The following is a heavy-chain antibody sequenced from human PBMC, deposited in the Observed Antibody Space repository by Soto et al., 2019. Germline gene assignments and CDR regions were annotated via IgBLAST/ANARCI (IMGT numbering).Heavy chain of an antibody. CDR2: ISSSSSYI. Sequence: PGGSLRLSCAASGFTFSSYSMNWVRQAPGKGLEWVSSISSSSSYIYYADSVKGRFTISRDNAKNSLYLQMNSLRAEDTAVYYCARSPRGTRNWFDPWGQGTLVTVSS. CDR1: GFTFSSYS. CDR3: ARSPRGTRNWFDP. V-gene: IGHV3-21*01. D-gene: IGHD1-26*01. J-gene: IGHJ5*02.